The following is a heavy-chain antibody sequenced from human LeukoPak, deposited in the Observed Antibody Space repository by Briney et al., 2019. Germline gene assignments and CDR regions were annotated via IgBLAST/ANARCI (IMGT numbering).Heavy chain of an antibody. V-gene: IGHV4-39*07. D-gene: IGHD5-24*01. J-gene: IGHJ4*02. CDR3: ARDAMLGGRDGYNTLIV. Sequence: SETLSLTCTVSGGSISSSSYYWGWIRQPPGKGLEWIGSIYYSGSTYYNPSLKSRVTISVDTSKNQFSLKLSSVTAADTAVYYCARDAMLGGRDGYNTLIVWGQGTLVTVSS. CDR2: IYYSGST. CDR1: GGSISSSSYY.